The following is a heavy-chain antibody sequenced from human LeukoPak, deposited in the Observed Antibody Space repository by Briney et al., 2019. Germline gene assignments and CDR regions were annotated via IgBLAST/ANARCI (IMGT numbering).Heavy chain of an antibody. V-gene: IGHV1-2*02. CDR1: GYIFTACY. J-gene: IGHJ4*02. CDR3: ARDDRATHDY. CDR2: IDPNNGGT. Sequence: SSVKLSCTGSGYIFTACYLHWVRQAAGPRLEWMGWIDPNNGGTMYAQKFQGRLTMTLDTSISTLSMELSSLTSGDTAVYYCARDDRATHDYWGQGTLVTVSS.